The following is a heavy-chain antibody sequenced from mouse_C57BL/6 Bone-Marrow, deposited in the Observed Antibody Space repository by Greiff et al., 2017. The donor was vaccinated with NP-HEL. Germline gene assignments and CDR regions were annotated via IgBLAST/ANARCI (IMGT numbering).Heavy chain of an antibody. CDR2: ISSGGDYI. J-gene: IGHJ3*01. Sequence: EVQVVESGEGLVKPGGSLKLSCAASGFTFSSYAMSWVRQTPEKRLEWVAYISSGGDYIYYADTVKGRFTISRDNARNTLYLQMSSLKSEDTAMYYCTVYYGNYVSFAYWGQGTLVTVSA. CDR1: GFTFSSYA. V-gene: IGHV5-9-1*02. D-gene: IGHD2-1*01. CDR3: TVYYGNYVSFAY.